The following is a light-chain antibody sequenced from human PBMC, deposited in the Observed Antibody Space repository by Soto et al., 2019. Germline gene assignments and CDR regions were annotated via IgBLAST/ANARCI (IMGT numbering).Light chain of an antibody. CDR3: QQHSRYSLT. J-gene: IGKJ4*01. CDR2: DAS. CDR1: QSISSW. Sequence: DLQMTQSPSTLSASVGDRVTITCRASQSISSWLAWYQQKPGKAPKLLIYDASSLESGVPSRFSGSGSDTEFTLTINNLQPDDFATYHCQQHSRYSLTFGGGTKVEIK. V-gene: IGKV1-5*01.